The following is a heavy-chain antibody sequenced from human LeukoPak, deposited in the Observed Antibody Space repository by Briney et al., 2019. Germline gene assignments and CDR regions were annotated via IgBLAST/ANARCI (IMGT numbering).Heavy chain of an antibody. J-gene: IGHJ4*02. D-gene: IGHD3-16*01. V-gene: IGHV3-33*01. Sequence: GGSLRLSCAASGFTFSSYGMHWVRQAPGKGLEWVAVIWYDGSNKYYADSVKGRFTISRDNSKNTLYLQMNSLRAEDTAVYYCARDVGDHGVDYWGQGTLVTVSS. CDR2: IWYDGSNK. CDR3: ARDVGDHGVDY. CDR1: GFTFSSYG.